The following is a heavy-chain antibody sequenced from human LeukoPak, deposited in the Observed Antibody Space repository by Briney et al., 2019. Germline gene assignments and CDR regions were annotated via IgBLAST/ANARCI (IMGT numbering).Heavy chain of an antibody. D-gene: IGHD6-19*01. CDR3: ARGSSSCLIDAFDI. CDR2: IYSGGST. CDR1: GFTFSSNY. V-gene: IGHV3-66*01. J-gene: IGHJ3*02. Sequence: GGSLRLFCVVSGFTFSSNYMSWVRQAPGKGLEGVSVIYSGGSTYYGGSVEGRFTISRDKSKNTLYLQMNSLRAEDAAVYYCARGSSSCLIDAFDIWGQGTMVSVSS.